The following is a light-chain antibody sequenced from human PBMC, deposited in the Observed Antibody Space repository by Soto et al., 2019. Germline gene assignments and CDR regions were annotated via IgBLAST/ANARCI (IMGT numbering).Light chain of an antibody. J-gene: IGKJ1*01. CDR3: LQAYNYPWT. CDR2: AAS. Sequence: AIQMTQSPSSLSASVGDRVTITCRASQGIRNDLGWYQQKPGKAPKLLIYAASSLPSGVPSRFSGSGSGTDFTLTISSLQPEDVATYYCLQAYNYPWTFGQGTKVEIK. CDR1: QGIRND. V-gene: IGKV1-6*01.